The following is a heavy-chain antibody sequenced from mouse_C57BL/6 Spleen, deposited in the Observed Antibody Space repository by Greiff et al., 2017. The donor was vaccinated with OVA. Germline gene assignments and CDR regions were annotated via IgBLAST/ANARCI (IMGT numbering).Heavy chain of an antibody. V-gene: IGHV1-52*01. CDR2: IDPSDSET. D-gene: IGHD1-1*01. CDR3: ARDYYDGFAY. J-gene: IGHJ3*01. CDR1: GYTFTSYW. Sequence: VKLQQPGAELVRPGSSVKLSCKASGYTFTSYWMHWVKQRPIQGLEWIGNIDPSDSETHYNQKFKDKATLTVDKSSSTAYLQLSSLTSEDSAVYYCARDYYDGFAYWGQGTLVTVSA.